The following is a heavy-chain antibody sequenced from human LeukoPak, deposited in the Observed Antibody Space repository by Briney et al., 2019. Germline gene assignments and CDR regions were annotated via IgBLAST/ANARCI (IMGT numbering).Heavy chain of an antibody. Sequence: GGSLRLSCAASGFTFSIYSMKCVRHAPGGGRECVSSNSSSSCYIFYAHSVKGRFTISRDNAMNSLYLQMNSLRAEDTAVYYCARDGQWLVPLDYWGQGTLVTVSS. CDR2: NSSSSCYI. D-gene: IGHD6-19*01. CDR1: GFTFSIYS. CDR3: ARDGQWLVPLDY. V-gene: IGHV3-21*01. J-gene: IGHJ4*02.